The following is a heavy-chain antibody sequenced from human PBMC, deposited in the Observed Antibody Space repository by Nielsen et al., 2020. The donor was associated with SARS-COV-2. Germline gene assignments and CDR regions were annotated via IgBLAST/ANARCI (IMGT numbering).Heavy chain of an antibody. CDR2: INHSGST. CDR1: GGSFSGYY. Sequence: SETLSLTCAVYGGSFSGYYWSWIRQPPGKGLEWIGEINHSGSTNYNPSLKSRVTISVDTSKNQFSLKLSSVTAADTAVYYCARLDPSGTNEAFDIWGQGTMVTVSS. J-gene: IGHJ3*02. V-gene: IGHV4-34*01. D-gene: IGHD1-26*01. CDR3: ARLDPSGTNEAFDI.